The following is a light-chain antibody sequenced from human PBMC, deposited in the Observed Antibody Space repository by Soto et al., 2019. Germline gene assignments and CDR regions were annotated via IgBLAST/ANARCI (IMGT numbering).Light chain of an antibody. CDR3: AAWDDSLSGYV. Sequence: QSVLTQPPSASGTPGQRVTISCSGSSSNIGSNYVYWYQQLPGTAPKHLIYSNNHRPSGVPDRFSGSKSGTSASLAISGLRSEDEADYYCAAWDDSLSGYVFGTGTKVTVL. J-gene: IGLJ1*01. CDR1: SSNIGSNY. CDR2: SNN. V-gene: IGLV1-47*02.